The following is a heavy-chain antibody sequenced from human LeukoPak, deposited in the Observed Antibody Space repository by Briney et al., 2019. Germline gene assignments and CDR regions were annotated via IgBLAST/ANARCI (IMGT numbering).Heavy chain of an antibody. V-gene: IGHV1-2*02. D-gene: IGHD2-2*01. Sequence: ASVKVSCKASGYTFTGYYMHWVRQAPGQGLEWMGWINPNSGGTNYAQKFQGRVTMTRDTSISTAYMELSRLRSDDTAVYYCARGPVVVVVPAAINYYYYYMDVWGKGTTVTVSS. J-gene: IGHJ6*03. CDR2: INPNSGGT. CDR1: GYTFTGYY. CDR3: ARGPVVVVVPAAINYYYYYMDV.